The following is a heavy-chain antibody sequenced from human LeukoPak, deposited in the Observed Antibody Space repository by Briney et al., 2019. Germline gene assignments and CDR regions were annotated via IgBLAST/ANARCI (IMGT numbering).Heavy chain of an antibody. D-gene: IGHD5-12*01. CDR1: GFTFSNSA. J-gene: IGHJ4*02. V-gene: IGHV3-30*10. CDR3: ATGKLDASGYDFMLPF. Sequence: PGGSLRPSCAASGFTFSNSAMHWVRQAPGKGLEWVAVFSRDGTNRYYRDSVKGRFTISRDNSKNTLYLQMNSLRIEDTAIYYCATGKLDASGYDFMLPFWGQGTLVSVSS. CDR2: FSRDGTNR.